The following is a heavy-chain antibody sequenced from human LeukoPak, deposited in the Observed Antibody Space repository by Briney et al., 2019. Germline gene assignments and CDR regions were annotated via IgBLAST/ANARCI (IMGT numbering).Heavy chain of an antibody. D-gene: IGHD2-21*02. CDR1: GFTFSSYA. CDR3: AKLVHTAVLIAHCGGDCYPDY. J-gene: IGHJ4*02. V-gene: IGHV3-23*01. Sequence: GGSLRLSCAASGFTFSSYAMSWVRQAPGKGLEWVSAISGSASSTYYADSVKGRFTISRDNSRNTVYLQMNSLRAEDTAVYYCAKLVHTAVLIAHCGGDCYPDYWGQGTLVTVSS. CDR2: ISGSASST.